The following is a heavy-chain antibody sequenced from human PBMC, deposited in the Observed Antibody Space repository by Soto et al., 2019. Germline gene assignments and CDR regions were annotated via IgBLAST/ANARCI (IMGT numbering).Heavy chain of an antibody. CDR1: GFTFSSLA. J-gene: IGHJ4*02. V-gene: IGHV3-23*01. D-gene: IGHD2-8*02. CDR2: ISGSGGST. CDR3: AKDSGAPTTFLPLAY. Sequence: PGRSLRLSCAASGFTFSSLAMSWVRQAPGKGLEWVSAISGSGGSTYYADSVKGRFTISRDNSKNTLYLQMNSLRAEDTAVYYCAKDSGAPTTFLPLAYWGQGTLVTVSS.